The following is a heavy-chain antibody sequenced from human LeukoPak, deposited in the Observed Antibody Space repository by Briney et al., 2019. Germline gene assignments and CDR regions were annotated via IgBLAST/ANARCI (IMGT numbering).Heavy chain of an antibody. CDR2: IYSGGST. Sequence: GGSLRLSCAASGFTVSSNYMSLVRQAPGKGLEWVSVIYSGGSTYYADSVKGRFAISRDNSKNTLYLQMNSLRAEDTAVYYCASLAGYGDYPAYWGQGTLVTVSS. D-gene: IGHD4-17*01. CDR3: ASLAGYGDYPAY. V-gene: IGHV3-66*01. CDR1: GFTVSSNY. J-gene: IGHJ4*02.